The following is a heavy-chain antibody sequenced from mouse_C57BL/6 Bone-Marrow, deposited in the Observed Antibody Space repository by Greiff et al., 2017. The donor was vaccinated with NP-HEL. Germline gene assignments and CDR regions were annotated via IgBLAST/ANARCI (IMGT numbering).Heavy chain of an antibody. CDR1: GYTFTDYY. D-gene: IGHD1-1*01. CDR2: IYPGSGNT. V-gene: IGHV1-76*01. Sequence: QVQLKESGAELVRPGASVKLSCKASGYTFTDYYINWVKQRPGQGLEWIARIYPGSGNTYYNEKFKGKATLTAEKSSSTAYMQLSSLTSEDSAVYFCARNYYGSSSPDYWGQGTTLTVSS. CDR3: ARNYYGSSSPDY. J-gene: IGHJ2*01.